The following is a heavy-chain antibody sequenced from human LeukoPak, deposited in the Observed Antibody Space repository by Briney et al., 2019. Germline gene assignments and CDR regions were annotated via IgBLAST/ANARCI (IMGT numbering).Heavy chain of an antibody. Sequence: GGSLRLSCAASGFTFSSYAMSWVRQAPGQGLEWVSAISGSAGSTYYADSVKGRFTISRDTSQNTLYLQMDSLRAEDTAVYYCAKGPCSGGTCYCPLGYWGQGTLVTVSS. CDR2: ISGSAGST. D-gene: IGHD2-15*01. J-gene: IGHJ4*02. CDR1: GFTFSSYA. CDR3: AKGPCSGGTCYCPLGY. V-gene: IGHV3-23*01.